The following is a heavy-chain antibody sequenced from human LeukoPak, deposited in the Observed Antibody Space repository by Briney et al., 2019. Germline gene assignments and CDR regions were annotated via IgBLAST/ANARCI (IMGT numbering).Heavy chain of an antibody. CDR1: RFIFNSYW. CDR2: IKQDGSEK. V-gene: IGHV3-7*01. J-gene: IGHJ6*02. Sequence: GGSLRLSCAASRFIFNSYWMSWVRQAPGKGLEWVANIKQDGSEKYYVDSVKGRFTIPRDNAKNSVYLQMNSLRAEDTAVYYCARERGSRSLDVWGQGTTVTVSS. D-gene: IGHD6-6*01. CDR3: ARERGSRSLDV.